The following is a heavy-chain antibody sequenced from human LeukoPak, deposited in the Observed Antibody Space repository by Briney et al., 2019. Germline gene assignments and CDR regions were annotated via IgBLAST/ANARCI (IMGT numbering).Heavy chain of an antibody. CDR1: GYSISSGYY. CDR2: IYHSGST. J-gene: IGHJ5*02. D-gene: IGHD6-19*01. CDR3: ARQLGSGWYNWSDP. V-gene: IGHV4-38-2*01. Sequence: SETLSLTCAVSGYSISSGYYWGWIRQPPGKGLEWIGSIYHSGSTYYNPSLKSRVTISVDTSKNQFSLKLSSVTAADTAVYYCARQLGSGWYNWSDPWGRGTLVTVSS.